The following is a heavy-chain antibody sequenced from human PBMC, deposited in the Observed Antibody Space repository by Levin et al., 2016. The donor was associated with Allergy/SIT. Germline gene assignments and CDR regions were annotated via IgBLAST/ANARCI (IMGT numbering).Heavy chain of an antibody. J-gene: IGHJ4*02. CDR1: GYTFSTHA. CDR3: ARGISPNSSMTPDY. D-gene: IGHD2/OR15-2a*01. Sequence: ASVKVSCKASGYTFSTHAMNWVRQAPGQGLEWMGWINTDTGKPTYAQGFTGRFVFSLDTSASTAYLQIISLKAEDTAVYYCARGISPNSSMTPDYWGQGALVTVSS. CDR2: INTDTGKP. V-gene: IGHV7-4-1*02.